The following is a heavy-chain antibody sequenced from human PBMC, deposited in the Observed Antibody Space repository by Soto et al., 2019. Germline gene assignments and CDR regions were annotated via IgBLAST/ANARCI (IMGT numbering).Heavy chain of an antibody. J-gene: IGHJ5*02. D-gene: IGHD1-7*01. CDR2: IYHSGST. CDR1: GGSISSSNW. CDR3: ARATGTTISNWFDP. Sequence: LSLTCAVSGGSISSSNWWSWVRQPPGKGLEWIGEIYHSGSTNCNPSLKSRVTISVDKSKNQFSLKLSSVTAADTAVYYCARATGTTISNWFDPWGQGTLVTVSS. V-gene: IGHV4-4*02.